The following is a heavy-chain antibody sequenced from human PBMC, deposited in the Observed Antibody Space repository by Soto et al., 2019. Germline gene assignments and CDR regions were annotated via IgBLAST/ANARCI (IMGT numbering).Heavy chain of an antibody. CDR3: ARSEEGGATINWVFDY. V-gene: IGHV4-31*03. J-gene: IGHJ4*02. CDR2: IYYSGST. CDR1: GGSISSGGYY. D-gene: IGHD5-12*01. Sequence: PSETLSLTCTVSGGSISSGGYYWSWIRQQGEKGLEWIGYIYYSGSTYYNPSLKSRVTISVDTSKNQFSLKLSSVTAADTAVYYCARSEEGGATINWVFDYWGQGTLVTVSS.